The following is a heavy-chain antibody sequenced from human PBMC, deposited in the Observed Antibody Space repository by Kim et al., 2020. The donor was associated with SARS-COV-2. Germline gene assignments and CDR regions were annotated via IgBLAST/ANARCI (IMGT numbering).Heavy chain of an antibody. CDR3: GSWLG. CDR1: GFTFSNYW. Sequence: GGSLRLSCAASGFTFSNYWMNWVRQPPGKGLEWVANIKQDGREKNYVDSVKGRFTISRDNAKNSLYLQMNSLKAEDTAVYYCGSWLGWGQGTPVIVSP. J-gene: IGHJ4*02. CDR2: IKQDGREK. V-gene: IGHV3-7*01. D-gene: IGHD5-12*01.